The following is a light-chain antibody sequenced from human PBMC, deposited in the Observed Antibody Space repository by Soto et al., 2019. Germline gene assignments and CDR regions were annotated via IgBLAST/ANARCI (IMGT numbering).Light chain of an antibody. CDR1: QSVSNF. V-gene: IGKV3-11*01. J-gene: IGKJ1*01. CDR2: DAS. CDR3: QQRRNWPLT. Sequence: EIVLTQSPATLSLSPGERATLSCRASQSVSNFLAWYQQKPGQAPRLLISDASNRATGIPGRISGSGSGTDFSRPISSLEPEVFALHYCQQRRNWPLTFGQGTNVEIK.